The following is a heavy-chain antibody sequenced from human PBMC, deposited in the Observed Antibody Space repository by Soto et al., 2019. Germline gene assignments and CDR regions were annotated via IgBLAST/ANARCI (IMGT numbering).Heavy chain of an antibody. CDR2: INHSGST. Sequence: QVQLQQWGAGLLKPSETLSLTCAVYGGSFSGYYWSWIRQPPGKGLEWIGEINHSGSTNYNPSLKSRVTISVDTSKNQFSLKLSSVTAADTAVYYCARGRLRFLEWLYNWFDPWGQGTLVTVSS. V-gene: IGHV4-34*01. J-gene: IGHJ5*02. CDR1: GGSFSGYY. D-gene: IGHD3-3*01. CDR3: ARGRLRFLEWLYNWFDP.